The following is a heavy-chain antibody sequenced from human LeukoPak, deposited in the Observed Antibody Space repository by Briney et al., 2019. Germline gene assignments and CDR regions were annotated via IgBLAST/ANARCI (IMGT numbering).Heavy chain of an antibody. J-gene: IGHJ4*02. CDR2: ISSSSSYI. Sequence: GGSLRLSCAASGFTFSNYGMNWVRQAPGKGLEWVSFISSSSSYINYGDSVKGRFTISRDNAKNSLYLQMNGLRAEDTAVYYCARRGGGVAGTFDYWGQGTLVTVSS. CDR3: ARRGGGVAGTFDY. V-gene: IGHV3-21*01. D-gene: IGHD6-19*01. CDR1: GFTFSNYG.